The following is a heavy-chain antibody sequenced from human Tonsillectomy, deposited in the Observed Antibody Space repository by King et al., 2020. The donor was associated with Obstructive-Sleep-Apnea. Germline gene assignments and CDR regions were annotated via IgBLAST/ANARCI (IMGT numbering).Heavy chain of an antibody. CDR3: AGLSSPAILNWFDP. Sequence: VQLVESGGGLVKPGGSLRLSCAASGVTFSSYSMNWVRQAPGKGLEGVSSISSSSSYIYSADSVKGRFTISRDNTKNSLYLQMNSLRAEDTAVYYCAGLSSPAILNWFDPWGQGTLVTVSS. J-gene: IGHJ5*02. CDR2: ISSSSSYI. CDR1: GVTFSSYS. V-gene: IGHV3-21*01.